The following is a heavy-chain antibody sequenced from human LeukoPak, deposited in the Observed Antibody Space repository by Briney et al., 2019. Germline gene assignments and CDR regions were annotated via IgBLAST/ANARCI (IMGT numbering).Heavy chain of an antibody. CDR3: ARDLLAGSGGLGDY. V-gene: IGHV4-39*02. Sequence: SETLSLTCTVSGGSINTSSYFWGWIRQPPGKGLEWIGNIYYSGSTYYNPSLRSRVTISVDTSKNQFSLRLSSVTAADTAVYYCARDLLAGSGGLGDYWGQGTLVTVSS. CDR1: GGSINTSSYF. D-gene: IGHD3-10*01. CDR2: IYYSGST. J-gene: IGHJ4*02.